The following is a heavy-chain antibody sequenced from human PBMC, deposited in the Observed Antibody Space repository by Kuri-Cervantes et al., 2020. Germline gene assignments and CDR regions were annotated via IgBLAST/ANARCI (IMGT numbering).Heavy chain of an antibody. CDR2: ISWNSGSI. J-gene: IGHJ4*02. D-gene: IGHD6-6*01. V-gene: IGHV3-9*01. CDR3: AKDLSWKSIAARPRRAFDY. CDR1: GFNLSNYA. Sequence: GGSLRLSCAASGFNLSNYAMHWVRQAPGKGLEWVSGISWNSGSIGYADSVKGRFTISRDNAKNSLYLQMNSLRAEDTALYYCAKDLSWKSIAARPRRAFDYWGQGTLVTVSS.